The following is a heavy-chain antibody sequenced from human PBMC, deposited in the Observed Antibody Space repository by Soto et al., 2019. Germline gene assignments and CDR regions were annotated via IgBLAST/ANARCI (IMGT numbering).Heavy chain of an antibody. Sequence: XGSLRLSFAASGFTFSSYAMHWARQAPGKGLEWVAVISYDGSNKYYADSVKGRFTISRDNSKNTLYLQMNSLRAEDTAVYYCERDYYDSSGDYWGQGTLVTVSS. CDR3: ERDYYDSSGDY. J-gene: IGHJ4*02. CDR2: ISYDGSNK. D-gene: IGHD3-22*01. V-gene: IGHV3-30-3*01. CDR1: GFTFSSYA.